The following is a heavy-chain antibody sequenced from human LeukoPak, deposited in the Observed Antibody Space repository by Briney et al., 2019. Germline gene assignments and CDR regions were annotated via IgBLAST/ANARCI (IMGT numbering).Heavy chain of an antibody. CDR1: GYTFTSYY. D-gene: IGHD6-19*01. V-gene: IGHV1-46*01. J-gene: IGHJ4*02. CDR2: INASGGST. Sequence: GASVTVSCKASGYTFTSYYMHWVRQAPGQGLEWMGIINASGGSTSYAQKFQGRVTMTRDMSTRTVYMELSSLRSEDTAVYYCARDLIAVAGTSGPFDYWGQGTLVTVSS. CDR3: ARDLIAVAGTSGPFDY.